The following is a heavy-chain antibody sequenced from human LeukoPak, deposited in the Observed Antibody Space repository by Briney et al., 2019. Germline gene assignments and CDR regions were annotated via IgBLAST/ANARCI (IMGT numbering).Heavy chain of an antibody. CDR2: IYSGGST. J-gene: IGHJ4*02. CDR1: GFTVSSHY. CDR3: ARGGSGFLYDY. D-gene: IGHD1-26*01. V-gene: IGHV3-66*01. Sequence: GGSLRLSCAASGFTVSSHYMNWVRRAPGKGLEWVSVIYSGGSTYYADSVKGRLTISRDISKNTLYLQMNSLRVEDTAVYYCARGGSGFLYDYWGQGTLVTVSS.